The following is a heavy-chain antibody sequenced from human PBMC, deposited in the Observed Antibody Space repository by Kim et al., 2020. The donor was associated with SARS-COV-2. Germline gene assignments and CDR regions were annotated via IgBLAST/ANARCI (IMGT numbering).Heavy chain of an antibody. CDR3: ARYSGSSFTFDY. J-gene: IGHJ4*02. CDR1: GGSISSYY. Sequence: SETLSLTCTVSGGSISSYYWSWIRQPPGKGLEWIGYIYYSGSTNYNPSLKSRVTISVDTSKNQFSLKLSSVTAADTAVYYCARYSGSSFTFDYWGQGTLVTVSS. CDR2: IYYSGST. V-gene: IGHV4-59*01. D-gene: IGHD1-26*01.